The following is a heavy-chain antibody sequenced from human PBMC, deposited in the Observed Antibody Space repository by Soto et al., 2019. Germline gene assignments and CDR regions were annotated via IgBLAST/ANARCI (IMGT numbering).Heavy chain of an antibody. CDR2: IKQDGSEK. D-gene: IGHD3-10*01. Sequence: VQLVESGGGLVQPGGSLRLSCAASGFTFSSYWMSWVRQAPGKGLEWVANIKQDGSEKYYVDSVKGRFTISRDNAKNSLYLQMNSLRAEDTAVYYCARAPRFGEFLFDYWGQGTLVTVSS. V-gene: IGHV3-7*01. J-gene: IGHJ4*02. CDR3: ARAPRFGEFLFDY. CDR1: GFTFSSYW.